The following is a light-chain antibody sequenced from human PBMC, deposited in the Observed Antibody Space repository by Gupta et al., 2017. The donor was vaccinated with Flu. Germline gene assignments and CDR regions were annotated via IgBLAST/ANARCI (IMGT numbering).Light chain of an antibody. J-gene: IGLJ2*01. CDR1: SSDVGSYNL. Sequence: SALTQPASVSGSPGQSITISCTGTSSDVGSYNLVSWYQHHPGKAPKLMIDEGRKRPSGVSHSFSGSMSGNTASLTVAGSEAEDEDDYYCYAYAGDVVFGGGTKLTVL. CDR3: YAYAGDVV. V-gene: IGLV2-23*01. CDR2: EGR.